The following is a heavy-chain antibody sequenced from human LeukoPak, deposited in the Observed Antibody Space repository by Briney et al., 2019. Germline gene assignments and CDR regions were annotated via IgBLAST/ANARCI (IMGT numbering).Heavy chain of an antibody. Sequence: GGSLRLSXAASGFTFDDYGMSWVRQAPGKGLEWVSGINWNGGSTGYADSVKGRFTISRDNAKNSLYLQMNSLRAEDTALYYCAREGVIAAAAYFDYWGQGTLVTVSS. CDR2: INWNGGST. CDR3: AREGVIAAAAYFDY. D-gene: IGHD6-13*01. J-gene: IGHJ4*02. V-gene: IGHV3-20*04. CDR1: GFTFDDYG.